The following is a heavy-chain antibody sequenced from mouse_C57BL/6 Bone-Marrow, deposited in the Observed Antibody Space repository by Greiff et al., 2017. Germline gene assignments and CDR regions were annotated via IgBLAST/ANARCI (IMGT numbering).Heavy chain of an antibody. V-gene: IGHV1-54*01. J-gene: IGHJ3*01. CDR1: GYAFTNYL. CDR2: INPGSGGT. D-gene: IGHD1-1*01. Sequence: VKVVESGAELVRPGTSVTVSCKASGYAFTNYLIEWVKQRPGQGLEWIGVINPGSGGTNYNEKFKGKATLTADKSSSTAYMQLSSLTSEDSAVYFGARLNYGSSYASFAYWGTGTLVTVSA. CDR3: ARLNYGSSYASFAY.